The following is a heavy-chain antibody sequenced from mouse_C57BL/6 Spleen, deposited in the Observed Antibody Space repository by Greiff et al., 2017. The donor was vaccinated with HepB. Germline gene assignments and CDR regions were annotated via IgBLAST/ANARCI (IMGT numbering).Heavy chain of an antibody. D-gene: IGHD4-1*01. J-gene: IGHJ4*01. CDR3: ARHPSPNWEDYAMDY. Sequence: EVKLVESGGGLVQPGGSLKLSCAASGFTFSDYGMAWVRQAPRKGPEWVAFISNLAYSIYYADTVTGRFTISRENAKNTLYLEMSSLRSEDTAMYYCARHPSPNWEDYAMDYWGQGTSVTVSS. CDR1: GFTFSDYG. V-gene: IGHV5-15*01. CDR2: ISNLAYSI.